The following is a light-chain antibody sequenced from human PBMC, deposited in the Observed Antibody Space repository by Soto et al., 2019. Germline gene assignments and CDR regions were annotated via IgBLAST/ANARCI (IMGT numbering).Light chain of an antibody. CDR1: NSNIGSNP. J-gene: IGLJ1*01. Sequence: QSVLTQPPSASGTPGQRVTISCSGSNSNIGSNPVNWYQQLPGTAPKLLIYYDNLRPSGVPDRSSGSKSGTSASLAISGLQSDDEADYYCAAWDDSLDGRVFGTGTKVTVL. V-gene: IGLV1-44*01. CDR3: AAWDDSLDGRV. CDR2: YDN.